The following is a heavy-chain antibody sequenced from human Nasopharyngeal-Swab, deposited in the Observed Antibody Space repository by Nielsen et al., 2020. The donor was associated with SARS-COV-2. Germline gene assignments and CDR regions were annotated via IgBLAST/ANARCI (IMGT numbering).Heavy chain of an antibody. V-gene: IGHV3-53*01. D-gene: IGHD6-19*01. J-gene: IGHJ6*02. Sequence: GESLKISCAASGFTVSRNYMSWVRQAPGKGLEWVSVIYSGGSTYYADSVKGRFTISRDNSKNTLYLQMNSLRAEDTAVYYCARDRGIAVAGTHYYYGMDVWGQGTTVTVSS. CDR3: ARDRGIAVAGTHYYYGMDV. CDR2: IYSGGST. CDR1: GFTVSRNY.